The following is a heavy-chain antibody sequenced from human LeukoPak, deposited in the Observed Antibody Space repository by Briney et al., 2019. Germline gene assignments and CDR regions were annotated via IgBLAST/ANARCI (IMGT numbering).Heavy chain of an antibody. V-gene: IGHV4-59*01. J-gene: IGHJ3*02. D-gene: IGHD5-18*01. Sequence: SETLSLTCTVSGGSISSYYWSWIRQPPGKGLGWIGYIYYSGSTNYNPSLKSRVTISVDTSKNQFSLKLSSVTAADTAVYYCARMVSYDAFDIWGQGTMVTVSS. CDR1: GGSISSYY. CDR2: IYYSGST. CDR3: ARMVSYDAFDI.